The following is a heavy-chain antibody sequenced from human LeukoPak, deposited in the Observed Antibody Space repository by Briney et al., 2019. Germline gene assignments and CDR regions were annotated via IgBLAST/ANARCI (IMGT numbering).Heavy chain of an antibody. Sequence: GASVKVSCKASGYTFTGYYTHWVRQAPGQGLEWMGWINPNSGGTNYAQKFQGRVTMTRDTSISTAYMELSRLRSDDTAVYYCARVMPYYYYYYMDVWGKGTTVTVSS. J-gene: IGHJ6*03. CDR1: GYTFTGYY. CDR3: ARVMPYYYYYYMDV. CDR2: INPNSGGT. V-gene: IGHV1-2*02. D-gene: IGHD2-2*01.